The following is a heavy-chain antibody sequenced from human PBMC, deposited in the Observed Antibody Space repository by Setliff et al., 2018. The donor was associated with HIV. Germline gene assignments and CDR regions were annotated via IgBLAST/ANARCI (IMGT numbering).Heavy chain of an antibody. V-gene: IGHV1-18*01. CDR1: GYRFSTFG. CDR3: VRDRELRTTRSLDF. D-gene: IGHD1-1*01. J-gene: IGHJ4*02. Sequence: ASVKVSCKASGYRFSTFGISWVRQAPGQGLEWMGWISGYNADTDYAQKIEGRVILTTDKSTNTVEMELRSLRSDDTAVYYCVRDRELRTTRSLDFWGPGTLVTVSS. CDR2: ISGYNADT.